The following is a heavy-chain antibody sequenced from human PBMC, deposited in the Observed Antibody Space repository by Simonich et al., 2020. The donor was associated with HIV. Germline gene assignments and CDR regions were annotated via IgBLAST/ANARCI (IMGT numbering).Heavy chain of an antibody. J-gene: IGHJ6*03. V-gene: IGHV1-69*09. D-gene: IGHD3-22*01. CDR3: ATTGHYDSSTYYYYYYYMDV. Sequence: QVQLVQSGAEVKKPGSSVKVSCKASGGAFSSYSISWVRQAPGQGLEGRGGLIPILNIPNYAQRFQGRVTITADKSTSTAYMELSSLRSEDTAVYYCATTGHYDSSTYYYYYYYMDVWGKGTTVTVSS. CDR2: LIPILNIP. CDR1: GGAFSSYS.